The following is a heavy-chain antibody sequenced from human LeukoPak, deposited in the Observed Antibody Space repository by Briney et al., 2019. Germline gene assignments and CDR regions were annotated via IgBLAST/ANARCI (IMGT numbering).Heavy chain of an antibody. V-gene: IGHV4-39*02. J-gene: IGHJ3*02. CDR2: IYYSGST. Sequence: SETLSLTCTVSGGSISSSSYYWGWIRQPPGKGLEWIGSIYYSGSTYYNPSLKSRVTISVDTSKNQFSLKLSSVTAADTAVYYCARDLRPVSATYAFDIWGQGTMVTVSS. CDR3: ARDLRPVSATYAFDI. D-gene: IGHD1-26*01. CDR1: GGSISSSSYY.